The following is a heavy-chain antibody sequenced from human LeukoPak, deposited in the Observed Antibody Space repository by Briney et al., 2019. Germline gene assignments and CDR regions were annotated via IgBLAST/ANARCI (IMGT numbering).Heavy chain of an antibody. V-gene: IGHV3-7*01. CDR1: GFTFSSYW. CDR3: ARGFYGGNRRAWFDP. Sequence: GGSLRLSCAASGFTFSSYWMSWVRQAPGKGLEWVANIKQDGSEKYYVDSVKGRLTISRDNAKNSLYLQMNSLRAEDTAVYYCARGFYGGNRRAWFDPWGQGTLVTVSS. J-gene: IGHJ5*02. D-gene: IGHD4-23*01. CDR2: IKQDGSEK.